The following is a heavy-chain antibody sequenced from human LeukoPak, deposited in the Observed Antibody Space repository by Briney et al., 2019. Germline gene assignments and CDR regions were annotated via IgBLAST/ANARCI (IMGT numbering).Heavy chain of an antibody. CDR3: ARDEGLRYTNWFDP. V-gene: IGHV1-18*01. J-gene: IGHJ5*02. Sequence: ASVKVSCKASGYTFTSYGISWVRQAPGQGLEWMGWISAYNGNTNYAQKLQGRVTVTTDTSTSTAYMELRSLRSDDTAVYYCARDEGLRYTNWFDPWGQGTLVTVSS. CDR1: GYTFTSYG. CDR2: ISAYNGNT. D-gene: IGHD3-9*01.